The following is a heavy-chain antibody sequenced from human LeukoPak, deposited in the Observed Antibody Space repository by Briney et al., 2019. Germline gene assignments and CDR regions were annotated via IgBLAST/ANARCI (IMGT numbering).Heavy chain of an antibody. CDR1: GFTFSSYG. Sequence: PGGSLRLSCAASGFTFSSYGMHWVRQAPGKGLEWVAVIWYDGSNKYYADSVKGRFTISRDNSKNTLYLQMNSLRAEDTAVYYCARDDTAMVKPFDYWGQGTLVTVSS. D-gene: IGHD5-18*01. J-gene: IGHJ4*02. V-gene: IGHV3-33*01. CDR2: IWYDGSNK. CDR3: ARDDTAMVKPFDY.